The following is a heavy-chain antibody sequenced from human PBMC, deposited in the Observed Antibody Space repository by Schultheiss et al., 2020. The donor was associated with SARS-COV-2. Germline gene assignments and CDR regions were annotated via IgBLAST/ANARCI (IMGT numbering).Heavy chain of an antibody. Sequence: SETLSLICDVSGYSISSGYYWGWIRQPPGKGLEWIGYIYYSGSTNYNPSLKSRVTISVDTSKNQFSLKLSSVTAADTAVYYCARFYRRRRQLLFGMDVWGQGTTVTVSS. D-gene: IGHD2-2*01. CDR1: GYSISSGYY. CDR3: ARFYRRRRQLLFGMDV. CDR2: IYYSGST. V-gene: IGHV4-38-2*01. J-gene: IGHJ6*02.